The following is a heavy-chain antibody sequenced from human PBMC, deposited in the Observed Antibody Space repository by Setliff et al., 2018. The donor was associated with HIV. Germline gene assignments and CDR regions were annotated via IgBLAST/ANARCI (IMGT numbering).Heavy chain of an antibody. Sequence: GESLKISCAASGFTFSNSWMHWVRQAPGKGLVWVSRINTDGSSATYADSVKGRFTNSRDNAKNTLYLQMDSLRAEDTAVYYCARGGANPSWFDSWGQGTLVTV. V-gene: IGHV3-74*03. J-gene: IGHJ5*01. CDR2: INTDGSSA. CDR1: GFTFSNSW. CDR3: ARGGANPSWFDS. D-gene: IGHD3-16*01.